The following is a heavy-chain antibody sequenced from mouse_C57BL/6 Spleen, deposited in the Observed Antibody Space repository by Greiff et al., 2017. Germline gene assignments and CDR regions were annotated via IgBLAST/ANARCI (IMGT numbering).Heavy chain of an antibody. CDR2: ISSGSSTI. J-gene: IGHJ2*01. CDR3: ARNGFFDD. V-gene: IGHV5-17*01. CDR1: GFTFSDYG. Sequence: EVKLMESGGGLVKPGRSLTLSCAASGFTFSDYGMHWVRQAPEKGLEWVAYISSGSSTIYYAAPVKGRFIISRENAKNTLFLQMTNLRSEDTAMYYCARNGFFDDWGQGTTLTVSS.